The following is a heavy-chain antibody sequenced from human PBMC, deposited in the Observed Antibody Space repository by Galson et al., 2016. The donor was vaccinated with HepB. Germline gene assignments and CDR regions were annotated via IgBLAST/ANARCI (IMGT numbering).Heavy chain of an antibody. CDR2: INWNGDTT. Sequence: SLRLSCAASGFTFDDYSMHWVRQSPGMGLEWVSLINWNGDTTHYVDSVKGRFTISRDNSKSVLFLEMNSLRSEDTAFYYCAKGAYTNDGNYHYYYGLDVWGKGTPVTVSS. CDR3: AKGAYTNDGNYHYYYGLDV. J-gene: IGHJ6*04. CDR1: GFTFDDYS. V-gene: IGHV3-43*01. D-gene: IGHD4-11*01.